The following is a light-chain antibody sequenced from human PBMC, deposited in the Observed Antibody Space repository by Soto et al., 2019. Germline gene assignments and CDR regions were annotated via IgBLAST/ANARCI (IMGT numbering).Light chain of an antibody. V-gene: IGKV3-20*01. J-gene: IGKJ1*01. Sequence: ECVSTHSRGTLSLATGERATLSCRASQSISSGYLACYQQKPGQAPRLLIYGASRRATGIPDRFSGSGSETDFTLTISRLEPQDFAAYYCQRYGTTFPRTFGQGTKVDIK. CDR3: QRYGTTFPRT. CDR1: QSISSGY. CDR2: GAS.